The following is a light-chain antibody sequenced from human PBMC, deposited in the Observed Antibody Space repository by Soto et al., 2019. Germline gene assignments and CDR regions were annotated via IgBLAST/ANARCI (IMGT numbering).Light chain of an antibody. J-gene: IGLJ1*01. CDR2: EGS. CDR3: CSYAGSGYPHV. Sequence: QSALTQPASVSGSPGQSITISCTGTSSDGGTYKYVSWYQQHPGKAPKLLIYEGSKRPSGVSTRFSGSNSGNTASLTISGLQAEDEADYHCCSYAGSGYPHVFGTGTKLTVL. V-gene: IGLV2-23*01. CDR1: SSDGGTYKY.